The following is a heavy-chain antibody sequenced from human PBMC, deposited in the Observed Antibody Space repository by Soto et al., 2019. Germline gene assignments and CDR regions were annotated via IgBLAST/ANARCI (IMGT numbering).Heavy chain of an antibody. Sequence: QVQLVQSGAEVKKPGSSVKVSCKTSGDIFSGYSISWVRQAPGQGLEWMGGIIPIFGTTNYAPRFHGRVTITADKPTSTVYMELYSLKSEDTAVYYCARDLGSGYDPGDYWGQGTLVTVSS. J-gene: IGHJ4*02. CDR1: GDIFSGYS. CDR2: IIPIFGTT. V-gene: IGHV1-69*14. D-gene: IGHD5-12*01. CDR3: ARDLGSGYDPGDY.